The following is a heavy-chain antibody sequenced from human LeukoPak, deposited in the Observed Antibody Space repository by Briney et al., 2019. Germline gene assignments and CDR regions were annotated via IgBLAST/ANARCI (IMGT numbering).Heavy chain of an antibody. CDR3: ARDPEIVVVTADENPTELRSGPSGGY. V-gene: IGHV1-69*04. D-gene: IGHD2-21*02. CDR1: GGTFSSYA. J-gene: IGHJ4*02. Sequence: GASVKVSCKASGGTFSSYAISWVRQAPGQGLEWMGRIIPILGIANYAQKFQGRVTITADKSTSTAYMELSSLRSEDTAVYYCARDPEIVVVTADENPTELRSGPSGGYWGQGTLVTVSS. CDR2: IIPILGIA.